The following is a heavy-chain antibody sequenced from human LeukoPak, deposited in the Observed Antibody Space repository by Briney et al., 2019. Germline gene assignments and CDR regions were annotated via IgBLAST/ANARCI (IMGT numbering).Heavy chain of an antibody. D-gene: IGHD1-1*01. CDR1: GFTFSSYA. Sequence: PGGSLRLSCAASGFTFSSYAMSWVRQAPGKGLEWVSGISGSGGSTYYADSVKGRFTVSRDNSKATLYLQLDSLRAEDTAVYYCAKSHRYNDYWGQGTLVSVSS. CDR2: ISGSGGST. CDR3: AKSHRYNDY. J-gene: IGHJ4*02. V-gene: IGHV3-23*01.